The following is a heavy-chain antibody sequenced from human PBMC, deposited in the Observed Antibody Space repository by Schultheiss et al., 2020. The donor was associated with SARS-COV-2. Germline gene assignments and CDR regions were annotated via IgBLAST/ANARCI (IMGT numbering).Heavy chain of an antibody. J-gene: IGHJ5*02. Sequence: SETLSLTCTVSGGSLSTDVYYWGWIRQPPGKGLEWIEYMCYSGSTYYNPSLKSRVTISVDTSKNQFSLKLSSVTAADTAVYYCARDGGMTTGNWFDPWGQGTLVTVSS. CDR1: GGSLSTDVYY. CDR3: ARDGGMTTGNWFDP. D-gene: IGHD4-17*01. CDR2: MCYSGST. V-gene: IGHV4-31*03.